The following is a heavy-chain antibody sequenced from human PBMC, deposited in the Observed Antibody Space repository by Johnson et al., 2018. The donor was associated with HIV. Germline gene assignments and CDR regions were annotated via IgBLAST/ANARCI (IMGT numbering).Heavy chain of an antibody. Sequence: QVQLVESGGGVVQPGRSLRLSCAASGFTFSSYAMHWVRQAPGKGLEWVAVISYDGSNKYYADSVKGRFTISRDNSKNTLYLQMNSLRAEATAVYYCAREGRGAPHDAFDIWGQGTMVTVSS. D-gene: IGHD2-15*01. J-gene: IGHJ3*02. CDR1: GFTFSSYA. CDR2: ISYDGSNK. V-gene: IGHV3-30-3*01. CDR3: AREGRGAPHDAFDI.